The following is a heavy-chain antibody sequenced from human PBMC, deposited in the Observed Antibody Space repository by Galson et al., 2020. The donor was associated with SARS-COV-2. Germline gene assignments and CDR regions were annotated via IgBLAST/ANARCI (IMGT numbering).Heavy chain of an antibody. J-gene: IGHJ4*02. CDR3: ARESRWALYFDF. V-gene: IGHV4-61*02. CDR1: GGSIISGAYY. Sequence: SETLSLTCTVSGGSIISGAYYWSWIRQPAGKGLEWIGRIYTTTGGTNYNPSLKSRVTISVDTSKNQFPLRLTAVTAADTAVYYCARESRWALYFDFWGQGTLVTVSS. D-gene: IGHD1-26*01. CDR2: IYTTTGGT.